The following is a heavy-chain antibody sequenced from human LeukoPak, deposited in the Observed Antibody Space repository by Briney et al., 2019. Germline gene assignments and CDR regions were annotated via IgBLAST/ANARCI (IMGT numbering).Heavy chain of an antibody. D-gene: IGHD6-13*01. CDR3: ARFDEGQQLVQTPASQ. J-gene: IGHJ4*02. CDR1: DFSFTNYA. Sequence: GGSLRLSCAASDFSFTNYAMSWVRQAPGKGLEWVSFIYSDNTHYSDSVKGRFTISRDNSKNTLYLQMNSLRAEDTAVYYCARFDEGQQLVQTPASQWGQGTLVTVSS. V-gene: IGHV3-53*01. CDR2: IYSDNT.